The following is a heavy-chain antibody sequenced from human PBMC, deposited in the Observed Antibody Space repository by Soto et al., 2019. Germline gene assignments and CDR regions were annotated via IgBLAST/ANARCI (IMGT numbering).Heavy chain of an antibody. CDR3: ARGPSSSWPESGFPYYYYMDV. Sequence: QVQLQQWGAGLLKPSETLSLTCAVYGGSFSGYYWSWIRQPPGKGLEWIGEINHSGSTNYNPSLKSRVTISVDTSKNQFSLKLSSVTAADTAVYYCARGPSSSWPESGFPYYYYMDVWGKGTTVTVSS. V-gene: IGHV4-34*01. CDR1: GGSFSGYY. D-gene: IGHD6-13*01. J-gene: IGHJ6*03. CDR2: INHSGST.